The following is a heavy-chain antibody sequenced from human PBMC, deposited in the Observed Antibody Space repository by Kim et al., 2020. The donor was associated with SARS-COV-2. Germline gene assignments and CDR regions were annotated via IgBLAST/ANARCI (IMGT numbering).Heavy chain of an antibody. Sequence: ASVKVSCKASGYTFTSYGISWVRQAPGQGLEWMGWISAYNGNTNYAQKLQGRVTMTTDTSTSTAYMELRSLRSDDTAVYYCARDQLSSGWPLGYYYYYMDVWGKGTTVTVSS. CDR3: ARDQLSSGWPLGYYYYYMDV. CDR2: ISAYNGNT. CDR1: GYTFTSYG. V-gene: IGHV1-18*01. D-gene: IGHD6-19*01. J-gene: IGHJ6*03.